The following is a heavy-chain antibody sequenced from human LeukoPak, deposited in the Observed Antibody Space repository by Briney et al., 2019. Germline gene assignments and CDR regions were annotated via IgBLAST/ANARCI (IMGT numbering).Heavy chain of an antibody. CDR2: ISGSGGST. CDR3: ARAFPTTFYYYGMDV. Sequence: PGGSLRLSCAASGFTFSSYAMSWVRQAPGKGLEWVSAISGSGGSTYYADSVKGRFTISRDNAKNSLYLQMNSLRAEDTAVYYCARAFPTTFYYYGMDVWGQGTTVTVSS. CDR1: GFTFSSYA. J-gene: IGHJ6*02. V-gene: IGHV3-23*01. D-gene: IGHD1-14*01.